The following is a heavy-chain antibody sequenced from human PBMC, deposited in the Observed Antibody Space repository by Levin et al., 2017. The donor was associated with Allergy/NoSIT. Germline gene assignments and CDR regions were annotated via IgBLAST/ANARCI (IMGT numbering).Heavy chain of an antibody. D-gene: IGHD3-3*01. CDR1: GFTFSDNQ. Sequence: LSLTCEASGFTFSDNQMDWVRQAPGKGLEWVARTKNKGERYATVYAASVNGRFTISRHDSQNSLYLQMNNLEAEDTAVYFCARSGGPYGAFYDWGQGTLVTVSS. CDR2: TKNKGERYAT. J-gene: IGHJ4*02. CDR3: ARSGGPYGAFYD. V-gene: IGHV3-72*01.